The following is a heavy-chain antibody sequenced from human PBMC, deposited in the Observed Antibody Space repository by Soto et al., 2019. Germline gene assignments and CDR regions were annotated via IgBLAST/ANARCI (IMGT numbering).Heavy chain of an antibody. CDR3: ARWNGYGDY. D-gene: IGHD1-1*01. CDR2: FTGVIGTT. V-gene: IGHV3-23*01. Sequence: EVQLLESGGGLVQPGGSLRLSCAASGFTVSTYGVTWVRQAPGKGLEWVSGFTGVIGTTHYADSVKGRFTITRDNSNNTVYLQMNSLRVGDTAVYYCARWNGYGDYWGRGTLVTVSS. CDR1: GFTVSTYG. J-gene: IGHJ4*02.